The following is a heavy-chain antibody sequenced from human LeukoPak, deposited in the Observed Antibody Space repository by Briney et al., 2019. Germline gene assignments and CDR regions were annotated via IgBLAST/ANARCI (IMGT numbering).Heavy chain of an antibody. V-gene: IGHV3-23*01. CDR3: VKGGQRYDFWRFDY. Sequence: PGGSLTLSCAVSGVSFSDYAMNWVRLAPGTGLKWVSSISGSGGSTYYADSVKGRFSISGDNSKNTLSLQMNSLRAEDTALYYCVKGGQRYDFWRFDYWGQGTVVTVSS. D-gene: IGHD3-3*01. CDR2: ISGSGGST. J-gene: IGHJ4*02. CDR1: GVSFSDYA.